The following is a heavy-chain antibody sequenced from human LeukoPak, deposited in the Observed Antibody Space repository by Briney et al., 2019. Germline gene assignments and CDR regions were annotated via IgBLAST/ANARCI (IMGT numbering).Heavy chain of an antibody. Sequence: GGSLRLSCAASGFTFSSYAMSWVRQAPGKGLEWVSSIGGSGDNAYYADSVKGRFTISRDNSKNTLYLQMNSLRAEDTAVYSCAKNGVVLSWFDPWGQGTLVTVSS. CDR2: IGGSGDNA. V-gene: IGHV3-23*01. D-gene: IGHD2-15*01. J-gene: IGHJ5*02. CDR3: AKNGVVLSWFDP. CDR1: GFTFSSYA.